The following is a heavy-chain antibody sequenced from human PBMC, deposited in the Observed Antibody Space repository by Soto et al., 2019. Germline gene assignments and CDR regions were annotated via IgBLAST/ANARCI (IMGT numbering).Heavy chain of an antibody. Sequence: GGSLRLSCAANGFTFSDHYMAWIRQAPGKGLEWLTYISSSGSTKHYADSVKGRFTISGDNDNNSMYLQMNSLRAEDTAVYYCARDERGYYYGSGSYYNSYGMDVWGQGTTVTVSS. J-gene: IGHJ6*02. CDR3: ARDERGYYYGSGSYYNSYGMDV. CDR2: ISSSGSTK. D-gene: IGHD3-10*01. V-gene: IGHV3-11*01. CDR1: GFTFSDHY.